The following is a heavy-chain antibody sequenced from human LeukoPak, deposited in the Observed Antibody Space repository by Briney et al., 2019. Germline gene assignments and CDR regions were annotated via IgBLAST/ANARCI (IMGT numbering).Heavy chain of an antibody. CDR3: AKDFGYFDFWTDPLFY. Sequence: PGRSLRLSCAASGFTFSSYGMHWVRQAPGKGLEWVAVISYDGSNKYYADSVKGRFTISRENSKKTLYLQMNSLIAEDTAVFYCAKDFGYFDFWTDPLFYWGQGTLVTVSS. J-gene: IGHJ4*02. CDR2: ISYDGSNK. D-gene: IGHD3/OR15-3a*01. CDR1: GFTFSSYG. V-gene: IGHV3-30*18.